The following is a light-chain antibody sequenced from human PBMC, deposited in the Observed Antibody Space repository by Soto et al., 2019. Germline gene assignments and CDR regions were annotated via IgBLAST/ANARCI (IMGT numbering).Light chain of an antibody. V-gene: IGKV1-12*01. Sequence: IQMTQSPSSVSASVGDRVTITCRASQGISRWLAWYQQKPGKAPKLLIYTASKLQSGVPSRFSGSGSVADFTLTISSLQPEYFATYYCQQANSFPFTVGPGTKVDIK. J-gene: IGKJ3*01. CDR2: TAS. CDR1: QGISRW. CDR3: QQANSFPFT.